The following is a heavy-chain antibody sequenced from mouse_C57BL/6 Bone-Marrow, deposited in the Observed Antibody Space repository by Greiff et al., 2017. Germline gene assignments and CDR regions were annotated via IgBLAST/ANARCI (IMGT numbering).Heavy chain of an antibody. CDR1: GYTFTSYW. Sequence: VQLQQPGAELVRPGTSVKLSCKASGYTFTSYWMHWVKQRPGQGLEWIGVIDPSDSYTNYNQKFKGKATLTVDTSSSTAYMRLSSLTSEDSAVYYCARSLYDGYYGYYFDDWGQGTTLTVSS. J-gene: IGHJ2*01. D-gene: IGHD2-3*01. V-gene: IGHV1-59*01. CDR2: IDPSDSYT. CDR3: ARSLYDGYYGYYFDD.